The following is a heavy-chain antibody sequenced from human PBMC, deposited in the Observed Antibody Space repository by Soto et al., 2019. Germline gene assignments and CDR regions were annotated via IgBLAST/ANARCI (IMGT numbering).Heavy chain of an antibody. CDR2: ISSSSSYI. V-gene: IGHV3-21*01. CDR3: ARDRDILTGYYAFDI. CDR1: GFTFSSYS. J-gene: IGHJ3*02. D-gene: IGHD3-9*01. Sequence: GGSLRLSCAASGFTFSSYSMNWVRQAPGKGLEWVSSISSSSSYIYYADSVKGRFTISRDNAKNSLYLQMNSLRAEDTAVYYCARDRDILTGYYAFDIWGQGTMVTVSS.